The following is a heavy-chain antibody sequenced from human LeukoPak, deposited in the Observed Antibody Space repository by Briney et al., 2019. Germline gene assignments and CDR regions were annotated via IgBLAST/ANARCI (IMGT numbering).Heavy chain of an antibody. CDR3: ARVRIAARTGGYFDY. Sequence: EASVKVSCKASGGTFSSYAISWVRQAPGQGLEWMGGIIPIFGTANYAQKFQGRVTISTDESTSTAYMELSSLRSEDTAVYYCARVRIAARTGGYFDYWGQGTLVTVSS. CDR1: GGTFSSYA. CDR2: IIPIFGTA. J-gene: IGHJ4*02. D-gene: IGHD6-6*01. V-gene: IGHV1-69*05.